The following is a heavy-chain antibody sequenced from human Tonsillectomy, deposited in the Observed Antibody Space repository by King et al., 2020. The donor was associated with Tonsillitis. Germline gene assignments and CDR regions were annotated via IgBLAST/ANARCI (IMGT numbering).Heavy chain of an antibody. V-gene: IGHV3-11*05. CDR3: ASWVVPPDMDSGRLDV. J-gene: IGHJ6*04. CDR1: GFTFSDHY. Sequence: VQLVESGGGLVKPGGSLRLSCEASGFTFSDHYMSWIRQAPGKGLEYISYIISSGSYTNYADSVKGRFTISRDNAKNSLYLHMNSLRAEDTAVYYCASWVVPPDMDSGRLDVWGKGTTVTVSS. CDR2: IISSGSYT. D-gene: IGHD2-2*01.